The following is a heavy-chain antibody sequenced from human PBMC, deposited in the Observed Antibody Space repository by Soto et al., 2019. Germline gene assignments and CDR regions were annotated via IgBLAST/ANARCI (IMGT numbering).Heavy chain of an antibody. J-gene: IGHJ4*02. CDR3: ARDQFYTDSRQFDS. CDR2: ISSSANTI. CDR1: GFTFSDSY. V-gene: IGHV3-11*01. Sequence: QVQLVESGGGLVKPGGSLRLSCAASGFTFSDSYMSWIRQAPGKGLEWISFISSSANTIYYADSVKGRFTISRDNAKNSLFLQMSSLRPEDTAVYYCARDQFYTDSRQFDSWCQGTLVTVSS. D-gene: IGHD2-2*02.